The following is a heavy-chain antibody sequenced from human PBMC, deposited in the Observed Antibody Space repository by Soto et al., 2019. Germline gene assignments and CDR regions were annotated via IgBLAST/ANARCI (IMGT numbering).Heavy chain of an antibody. J-gene: IGHJ4*02. V-gene: IGHV4-30-4*01. D-gene: IGHD3-16*02. CDR2: IYYSGST. CDR1: GGSISSGDYY. CDR3: ARAPRYYDYVWGSYRPPWYFDY. Sequence: SETLSLTCTVSGGSISSGDYYWSWIRQPPGKGLEWIGYIYYSGSTYYNPSLKSRVTISVDTSKNQFSLKLSSVTAADTAVYYCARAPRYYDYVWGSYRPPWYFDYWGQGTLVTVSS.